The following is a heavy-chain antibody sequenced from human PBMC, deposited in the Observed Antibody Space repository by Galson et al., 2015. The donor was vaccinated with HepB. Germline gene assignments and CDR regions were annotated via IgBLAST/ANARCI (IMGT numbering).Heavy chain of an antibody. V-gene: IGHV3-23*01. CDR2: ISGSGGST. CDR3: AKDRDLGIVVVPAAMFDP. D-gene: IGHD2-2*01. Sequence: SLRLSCAASGFTFSSYAMSWVRQAPGKGLEWVSAISGSGGSTYYADSVKGRFTISRDNSKNTLYLQMNSLRAEDTAVYYCAKDRDLGIVVVPAAMFDPWGQGTLVTVSS. J-gene: IGHJ5*02. CDR1: GFTFSSYA.